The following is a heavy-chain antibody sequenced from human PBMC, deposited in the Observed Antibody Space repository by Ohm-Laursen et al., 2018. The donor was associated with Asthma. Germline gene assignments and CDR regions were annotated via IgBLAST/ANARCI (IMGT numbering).Heavy chain of an antibody. CDR3: ARVGKGGNSGIDY. J-gene: IGHJ4*02. D-gene: IGHD4-23*01. CDR2: IYYSGST. Sequence: GTLSLTCTVSGGSVSSGSYYWSWIRQPPGKGLEWIGYIYYSGSTNYNPSLKSRVTISVDTSKNQFSLKLSSVTAADTAVYYCARVGKGGNSGIDYWGLGTQVTVTS. CDR1: GGSVSSGSYY. V-gene: IGHV4-61*01.